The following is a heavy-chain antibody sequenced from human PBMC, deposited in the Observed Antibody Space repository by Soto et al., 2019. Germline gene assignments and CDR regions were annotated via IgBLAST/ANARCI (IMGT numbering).Heavy chain of an antibody. V-gene: IGHV5-51*01. CDR3: ARVYVDIVATNAFDI. CDR1: GYSFTSYW. Sequence: GESLKISCKGSGYSFTSYWTGWVRQMPGKGLEWMGIIYPGDSDTRYSPSFQGQVTISADKSISTAYLQWSSLKASDTAMYYCARVYVDIVATNAFDIWGQGTMVTVSS. J-gene: IGHJ3*02. CDR2: IYPGDSDT. D-gene: IGHD5-12*01.